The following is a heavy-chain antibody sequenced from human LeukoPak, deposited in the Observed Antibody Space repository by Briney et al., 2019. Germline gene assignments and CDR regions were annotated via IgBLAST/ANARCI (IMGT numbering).Heavy chain of an antibody. J-gene: IGHJ5*02. CDR1: GGSFSGYY. V-gene: IGHV4-34*01. CDR3: ARRLRKEFGEFHWWFDP. Sequence: SETLSLTCAVYGGSFSGYYWSWIRQPPGKGLEWIGEINHSGGTNYNPSLKSRVTTSVDTSKNQFSLKLSSVTAADTAVYYCARRLRKEFGEFHWWFDPWGQGTLVTVSS. CDR2: INHSGGT. D-gene: IGHD3-10*01.